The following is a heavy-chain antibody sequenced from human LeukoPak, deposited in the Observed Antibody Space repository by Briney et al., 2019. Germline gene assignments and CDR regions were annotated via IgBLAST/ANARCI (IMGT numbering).Heavy chain of an antibody. V-gene: IGHV3-30*19. CDR1: GFTFSSYG. D-gene: IGHD1-1*01. Sequence: GGSLRLPCAASGFTFSSYGMHWVRQAPGKGLEWVAVISYDGSNKYYADSVKGRFTISRDNSKNTLYLQMNSLRAEDTAVYYCARDSQGMEAIDYWGQGTLVTVSS. CDR2: ISYDGSNK. CDR3: ARDSQGMEAIDY. J-gene: IGHJ4*02.